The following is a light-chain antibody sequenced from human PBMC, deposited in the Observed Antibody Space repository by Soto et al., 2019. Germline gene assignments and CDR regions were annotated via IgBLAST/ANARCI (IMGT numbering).Light chain of an antibody. CDR2: EVS. Sequence: QSSLTQPPSVSGSPGQSVTISCTGTSSDVGSYNRVSWYQQPPGTAPKLMIYEVSNRPSGVPDRFSGSKSGNTASLTISGRQAEDEADYYCSSYTSSSTYVVFGGGTKLTVL. V-gene: IGLV2-18*02. J-gene: IGLJ2*01. CDR3: SSYTSSSTYVV. CDR1: SSDVGSYNR.